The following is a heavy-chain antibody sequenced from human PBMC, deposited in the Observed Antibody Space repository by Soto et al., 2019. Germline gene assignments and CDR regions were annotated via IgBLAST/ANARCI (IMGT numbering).Heavy chain of an antibody. CDR3: VIVARGKFDF. J-gene: IGHJ4*02. Sequence: EVQLLESGGGLVQPGGSLRLSCSASGFSFGSNSMAWVRQAPGKGLEWVSSISDTAHRIFHADSVKGRFTISRDNSRNSLYLQMNSLGAEDTALYYCVIVARGKFDFWGQGTLVIVSS. CDR2: ISDTAHRI. CDR1: GFSFGSNS. D-gene: IGHD1-26*01. V-gene: IGHV3-23*01.